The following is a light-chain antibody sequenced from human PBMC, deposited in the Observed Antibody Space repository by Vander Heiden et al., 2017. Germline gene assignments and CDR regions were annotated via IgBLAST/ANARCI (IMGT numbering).Light chain of an antibody. CDR1: KLGDKY. Sequence: SYELTQPPSVSVSPGQTASITCSGDKLGDKYACWYQQKPGQSPVLVIYQSSNRAAGVPERFSGSNSGNTATLTIRGTQARDEDDYYCQAGDSSTVVFGGGTKLTVL. V-gene: IGLV3-1*01. CDR2: QSS. CDR3: QAGDSSTVV. J-gene: IGLJ2*01.